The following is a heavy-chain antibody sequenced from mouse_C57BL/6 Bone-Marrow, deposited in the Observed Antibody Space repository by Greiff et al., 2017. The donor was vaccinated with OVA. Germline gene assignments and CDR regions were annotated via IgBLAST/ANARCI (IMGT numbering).Heavy chain of an antibody. CDR2: IYPGNSDT. CDR1: GYTFTSYW. J-gene: IGHJ2*01. Sequence: EVQLQQSGTVLARPGASVKMSCKTSGYTFTSYWMHWVKQRPGQGLEWIGAIYPGNSDTSYNQKFKGKATLTAVTSASTAYMELSSLTNEDSAVYYCTTNWDYFDYWGQGTTLTVSS. V-gene: IGHV1-5*01. CDR3: TTNWDYFDY. D-gene: IGHD4-1*01.